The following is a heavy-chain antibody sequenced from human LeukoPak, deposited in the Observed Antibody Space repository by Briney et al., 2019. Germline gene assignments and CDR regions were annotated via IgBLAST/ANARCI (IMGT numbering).Heavy chain of an antibody. Sequence: SETLSLTCAVYGGSFSGYYWGWIRQTPGKGLEWIGEINHGGSTNYNPSLKSRVTMSVDTSKNQFSLNLASVTAADTAVYYCARDLLRGYSGYDYGWFDPWGQGTLVTVSS. CDR1: GGSFSGYY. CDR3: ARDLLRGYSGYDYGWFDP. J-gene: IGHJ5*02. D-gene: IGHD5-12*01. V-gene: IGHV4-34*01. CDR2: INHGGST.